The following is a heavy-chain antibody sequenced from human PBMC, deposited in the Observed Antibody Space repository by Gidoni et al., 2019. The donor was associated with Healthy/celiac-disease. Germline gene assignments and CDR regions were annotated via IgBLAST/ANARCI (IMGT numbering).Heavy chain of an antibody. D-gene: IGHD3-3*01. J-gene: IGHJ5*02. V-gene: IGHV4-31*03. CDR3: ARDPYDVNGWFDP. Sequence: QVQLQESGPGLVKPSQTLSLTCTVSGGSISSGGYYWSWIRQHPGKGLEWNGYIYYSGSTYYNPSLKSRVTISVDTSKNQFSLKLSSGTAADTAVDYCARDPYDVNGWFDPWGQGTLVTVSS. CDR1: GGSISSGGYY. CDR2: IYYSGST.